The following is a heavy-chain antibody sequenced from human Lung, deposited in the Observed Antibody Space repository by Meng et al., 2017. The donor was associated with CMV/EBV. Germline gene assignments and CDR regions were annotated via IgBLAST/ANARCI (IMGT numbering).Heavy chain of an antibody. CDR1: GGTFSSFT. Sequence: SXXVSXKATGGTFSSFTLNWVRQAPGQGPEWMGGVIPTSGTAKYPQKFQGRVTITTDESTNTAYMEVSSLRSDDTAVYYCAGWAGKGDSGDFWTGPYDYXGQGXLVTVSS. CDR3: AGWAGKGDSGDFWTGPYDY. CDR2: VIPTSGTA. J-gene: IGHJ4*02. D-gene: IGHD3/OR15-3a*01. V-gene: IGHV1-69*05.